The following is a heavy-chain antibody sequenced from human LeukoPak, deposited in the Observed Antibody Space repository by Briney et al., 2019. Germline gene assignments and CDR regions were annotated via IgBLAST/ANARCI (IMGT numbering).Heavy chain of an antibody. Sequence: GGSLRLSCAASGFTFSSYAMHGVRQAPGKGLEWVAVISYDGSNKYYADSVKGRFTISRDNSKNTLYLQMNSLRAEDTAVYYCAREYSLGAFDIWGQGTMVTVSS. CDR2: ISYDGSNK. V-gene: IGHV3-30-3*01. CDR1: GFTFSSYA. D-gene: IGHD2-15*01. J-gene: IGHJ3*02. CDR3: AREYSLGAFDI.